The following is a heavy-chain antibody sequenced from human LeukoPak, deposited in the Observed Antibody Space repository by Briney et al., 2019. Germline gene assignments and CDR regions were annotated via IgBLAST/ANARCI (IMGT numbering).Heavy chain of an antibody. Sequence: SETLSLTCAVYSGSFSGSYWSWIRQPPGKGLEWIGEISHSGSANYSPSLSSRVTISLDMSENQSSLKLTSVTAADTAVYYCARGQGTVTTHWGQGTLVTVSS. CDR3: ARGQGTVTTH. CDR1: SGSFSGSY. V-gene: IGHV4-34*01. D-gene: IGHD4-17*01. CDR2: ISHSGSA. J-gene: IGHJ4*02.